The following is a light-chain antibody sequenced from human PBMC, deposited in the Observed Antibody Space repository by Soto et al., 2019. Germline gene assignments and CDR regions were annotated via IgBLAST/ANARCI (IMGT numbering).Light chain of an antibody. CDR3: QQTYSTPPT. V-gene: IGKV1-39*01. J-gene: IGKJ1*01. CDR1: QSISTY. CDR2: AAS. Sequence: DIQMTHSPASLSASVLYRVTITFLASQSISTYLNWYQQKAGLAPKLLIYAASSLQSGVPSRFSGSGSGTDFTLTISSLQPEDFATYYCQQTYSTPPTFGQGTKVDIK.